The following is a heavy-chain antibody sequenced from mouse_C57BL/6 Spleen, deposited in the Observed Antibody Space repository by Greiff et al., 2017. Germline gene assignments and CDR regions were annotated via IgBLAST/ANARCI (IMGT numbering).Heavy chain of an antibody. Sequence: QVQLQQSGPELVKPGASVKISCKASGYAFSTYCMDWMKQRPGKGLEWIGRFYPDNGDTKYNGKFKGKATMTAEKSSSTAYLELSSLTSEDSAVYFCARTARKWYFDVWGTGTTVTVSS. CDR1: GYAFSTYC. V-gene: IGHV1-82*01. J-gene: IGHJ1*03. D-gene: IGHD3-3*01. CDR2: FYPDNGDT. CDR3: ARTARKWYFDV.